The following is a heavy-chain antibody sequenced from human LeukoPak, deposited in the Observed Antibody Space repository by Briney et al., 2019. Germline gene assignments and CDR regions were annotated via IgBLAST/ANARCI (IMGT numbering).Heavy chain of an antibody. V-gene: IGHV3-74*01. CDR3: ARDRKLLYYFDY. J-gene: IGHJ4*02. D-gene: IGHD1-26*01. CDR1: GFTFSSYW. Sequence: GGSLRLSCAASGFTFSSYWMHWVRQAPGKGLVWVSRINSDGSSTSYADSVKGRFTISRDNAKNTLYLQINSLRAEDTAVYYCARDRKLLYYFDYWGQGTLVTVSS. CDR2: INSDGSST.